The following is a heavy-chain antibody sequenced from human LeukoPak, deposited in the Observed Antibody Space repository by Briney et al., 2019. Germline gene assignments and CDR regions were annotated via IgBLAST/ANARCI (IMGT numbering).Heavy chain of an antibody. Sequence: ASVKVSCKASGYTFTVYYMHWVRQAPGQGLEWMGGIIPIFGTANYAQKFQGRVTITADKATSTAYMELRSLRSEDTAVYYCARGYSGSYYGNWFDPWGQGTLVTVSS. CDR2: IIPIFGTA. D-gene: IGHD1-26*01. V-gene: IGHV1-69*06. CDR3: ARGYSGSYYGNWFDP. J-gene: IGHJ5*02. CDR1: GYTFTVYY.